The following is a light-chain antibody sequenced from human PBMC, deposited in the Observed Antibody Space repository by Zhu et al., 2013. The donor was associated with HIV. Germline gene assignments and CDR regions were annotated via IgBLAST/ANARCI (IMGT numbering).Light chain of an antibody. Sequence: EIVLTQSPGTLSLSPGERATLSCRASQSVSSSYLAWYQQKPGQAPRLLIYDASRRATGIPARFSGSGSGTDFTLTISRLQAEDVAVFFCQQYYSTPPTFGQGTTLEIE. J-gene: IGKJ2*01. CDR1: QSVSSSY. CDR2: DAS. V-gene: IGKV3-20*01. CDR3: QQYYSTPPT.